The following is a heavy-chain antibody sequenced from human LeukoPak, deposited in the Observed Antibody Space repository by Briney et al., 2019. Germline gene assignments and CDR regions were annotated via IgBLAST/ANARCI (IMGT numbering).Heavy chain of an antibody. CDR1: GFTFSSYG. D-gene: IGHD7-27*01. V-gene: IGHV3-30*18. CDR2: ISYDGSNK. Sequence: GRSLRLSCAASGFTFSSYGMHWVRQAPGKGLEWVAVISYDGSNKYYADSVKGRFTISRDNSKNTLYLQMNSLRAEDTAVYYCAKERLGMTRALDYWGQGTLVTVSS. J-gene: IGHJ4*02. CDR3: AKERLGMTRALDY.